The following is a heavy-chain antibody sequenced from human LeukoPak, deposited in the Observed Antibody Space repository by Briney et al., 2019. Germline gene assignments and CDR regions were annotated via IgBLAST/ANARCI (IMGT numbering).Heavy chain of an antibody. D-gene: IGHD2-15*01. CDR1: GASVSTTSCL. CDR3: VRDLGVGGSWPLDF. J-gene: IGHJ4*02. CDR2: ISYTGSS. Sequence: SETLSLTCVVSGASVSTTSCLWGWVRQTPGKGLEWIGSISYTGSSYYNPSLNSRFTMSLDPAKNHFSLRMTSLTAADTAVYYCVRDLGVGGSWPLDFWGPGTVVIVSS. V-gene: IGHV4-39*07.